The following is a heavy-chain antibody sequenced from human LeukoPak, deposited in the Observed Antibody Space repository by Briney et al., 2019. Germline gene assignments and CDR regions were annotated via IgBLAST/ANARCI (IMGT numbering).Heavy chain of an antibody. D-gene: IGHD4-17*01. V-gene: IGHV4-4*07. CDR3: ARDLLGDYGTFDI. Sequence: SETLSLTCTVSGGSITTHYWSWIRQPAGREVEWIGRVYNTGSTKYNPSLESRVTMSVDTSSNRFSLRLRSVTAADTAVYYCARDLLGDYGTFDIRGQGAMVTASS. CDR1: GGSITTHY. J-gene: IGHJ3*02. CDR2: VYNTGST.